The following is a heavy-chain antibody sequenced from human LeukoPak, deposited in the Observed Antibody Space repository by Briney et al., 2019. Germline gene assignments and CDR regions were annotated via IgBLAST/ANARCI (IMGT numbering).Heavy chain of an antibody. CDR1: GFTFSSYW. CDR3: ARDLPYYDFWSGSPTFDY. V-gene: IGHV3-33*08. CDR2: IWYDGSNK. Sequence: GGSLRLSCAASGFTFSSYWMSWVRQAPGKGLEWVAVIWYDGSNKYYADSVKGRFTISRDNSKNTLYLQMNSLRAEDTAVYYCARDLPYYDFWSGSPTFDYWGQGTLVTVSS. D-gene: IGHD3-3*01. J-gene: IGHJ4*02.